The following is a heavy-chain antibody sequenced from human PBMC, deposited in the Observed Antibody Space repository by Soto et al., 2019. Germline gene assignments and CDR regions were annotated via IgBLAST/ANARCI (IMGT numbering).Heavy chain of an antibody. J-gene: IGHJ4*02. CDR2: INPNTVGT. Sequence: ASVKVSCKASGYTFTGYYMHWVRQAPGQGLEWMGWINPNTVGTDYAQKFQGWVTMTRDTSISTAYMELSSLRSDDTTVYSCASEDPNSSGWYDYWGQGTLVTVSS. D-gene: IGHD6-13*01. CDR3: ASEDPNSSGWYDY. CDR1: GYTFTGYY. V-gene: IGHV1-2*04.